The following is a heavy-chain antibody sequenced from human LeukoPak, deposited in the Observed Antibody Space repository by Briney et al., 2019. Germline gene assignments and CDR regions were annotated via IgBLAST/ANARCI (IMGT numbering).Heavy chain of an antibody. J-gene: IGHJ4*02. CDR2: IIPILGIA. CDR3: ARAVQHSYYYDSSGYHLDH. V-gene: IGHV1-69*04. CDR1: GGTFSSYA. Sequence: GASVKVSCKASGGTFSSYAISWVRQAPGQGLEWMGRIIPILGIANYAQKFQGRVTITADKSTSTAYMELSSLRSEDTAVYYCARAVQHSYYYDSSGYHLDHWGQGALVTVSS. D-gene: IGHD3-22*01.